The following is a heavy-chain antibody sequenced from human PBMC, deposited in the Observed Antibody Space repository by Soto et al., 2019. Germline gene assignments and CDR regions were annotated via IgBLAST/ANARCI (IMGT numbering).Heavy chain of an antibody. CDR2: ISAYNGNT. J-gene: IGHJ4*02. CDR3: ARVSNKKWELLYFDY. CDR1: GYTFTSYG. Sequence: QVQLVQSGAEVKKPGASVKVSCKASGYTFTSYGISWVRQAPGQGREWMGWISAYNGNTNYAQKLQGRVTMTTDTSTSTAYMELRSLRSDDTAVYYCARVSNKKWELLYFDYWGQGTLVTVSS. D-gene: IGHD1-26*01. V-gene: IGHV1-18*01.